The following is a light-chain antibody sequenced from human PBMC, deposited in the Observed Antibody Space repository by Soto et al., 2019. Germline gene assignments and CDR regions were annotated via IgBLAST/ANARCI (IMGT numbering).Light chain of an antibody. J-gene: IGKJ2*01. CDR2: GAS. Sequence: EIVLTQSPGTLSLSPGERATLSCRASQSVSSSYLAWYQQKPGQAPRLLIYGASSRATGIPDRFSGSGSGTDFTLIISRLEPEDFAVYYCQQHGSSSYTFGQGTKLEIK. V-gene: IGKV3-20*01. CDR3: QQHGSSSYT. CDR1: QSVSSSY.